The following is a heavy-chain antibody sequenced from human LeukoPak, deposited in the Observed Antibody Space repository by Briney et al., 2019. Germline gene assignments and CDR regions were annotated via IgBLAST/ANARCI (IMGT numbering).Heavy chain of an antibody. V-gene: IGHV4-34*01. CDR2: INHSGST. D-gene: IGHD3-10*01. CDR1: GGSFSGYY. J-gene: IGHJ5*02. CDR3: ARGRITMVRGVIFWFDP. Sequence: PSETLSLTCAVYGGSFSGYYWSWIRRPPGKGLEWIGEINHSGSTNYNPSLKSRVTISVDTSKNQFSLKLSSVTAADTAVYYCARGRITMVRGVIFWFDPWGQGTLVTVSS.